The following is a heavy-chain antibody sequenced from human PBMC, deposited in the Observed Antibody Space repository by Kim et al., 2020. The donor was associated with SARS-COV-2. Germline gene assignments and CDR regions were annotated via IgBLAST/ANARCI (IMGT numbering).Heavy chain of an antibody. V-gene: IGHV4-39*01. CDR3: ARLIETYWYFDL. Sequence: SETLSLTCNVFGDFISTSSDYWVWIGQGSGKGLEWIGSWYRTGATYYNPSLKSRVTIFIDTSKINFSLKLTSVTVADTAVYYCARLIETYWYFDLWGRGTRVTVSS. CDR2: WYRTGAT. CDR1: GDFISTSSDY. J-gene: IGHJ2*01.